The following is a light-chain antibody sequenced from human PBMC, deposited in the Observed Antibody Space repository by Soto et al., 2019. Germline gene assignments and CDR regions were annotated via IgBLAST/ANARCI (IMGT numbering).Light chain of an antibody. V-gene: IGKV1-5*03. CDR3: HQYNRYPYS. CDR2: KAS. CDR1: QTISSW. J-gene: IGKJ2*01. Sequence: DIQMTQSPSTLSGSVGDRVTITCRASQTISSWLAWYQQKPGKAPKLLIYKASTLKSGVPSRFSGSGSGTDFTLTISSLEPDDFATYYCHQYNRYPYSFGQGTKVDIK.